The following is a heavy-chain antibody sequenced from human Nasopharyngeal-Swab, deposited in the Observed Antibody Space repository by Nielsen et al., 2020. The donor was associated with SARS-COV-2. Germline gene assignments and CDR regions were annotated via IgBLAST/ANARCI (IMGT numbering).Heavy chain of an antibody. J-gene: IGHJ6*02. D-gene: IGHD4-11*01. CDR2: INPSGGST. V-gene: IGHV1-46*01. CDR3: ARDLTTTVTTTYYYYGMDV. CDR1: GYTFPSYY. Sequence: ASVKVSCKASGYTFPSYYMHWVRQAPGQGLEWMGIINPSGGSTSYAQKFQGRVTMTRDTSTRTVYLELSSLRSEDTAVYYCARDLTTTVTTTYYYYGMDVWGQGTTVTVSS.